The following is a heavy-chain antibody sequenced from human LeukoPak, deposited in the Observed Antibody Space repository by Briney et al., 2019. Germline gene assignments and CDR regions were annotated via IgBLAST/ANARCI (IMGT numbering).Heavy chain of an antibody. D-gene: IGHD3-22*01. CDR3: ARESYDSSGYYGD. J-gene: IGHJ4*02. V-gene: IGHV4-59*12. CDR2: IYYSGSS. CDR1: GGSISGYH. Sequence: SETLSLTCNVSGGSISGYHWSWIRQPPGKGLEWLGYIYYSGSSNYNPSLKSRVTMSADTSKNQFSLKLSSVTAADTAVYYCARESYDSSGYYGDWGQGTLVTVSS.